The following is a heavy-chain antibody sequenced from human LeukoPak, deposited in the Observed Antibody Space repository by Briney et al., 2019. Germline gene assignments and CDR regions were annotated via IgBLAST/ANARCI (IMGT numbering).Heavy chain of an antibody. CDR3: ARSPGAYCGGDCYPYYFDY. Sequence: PGGSLRLSCAASGFTVSSNYMSWGRQAPGKGLEWVAVIYSGGSTYYADSVKGRFTISRDNSKNTLYLKMNSLRAEDTAVYYCARSPGAYCGGDCYPYYFDYWGQGTLVTVSS. CDR2: IYSGGST. D-gene: IGHD2-21*02. CDR1: GFTVSSNY. J-gene: IGHJ4*02. V-gene: IGHV3-53*01.